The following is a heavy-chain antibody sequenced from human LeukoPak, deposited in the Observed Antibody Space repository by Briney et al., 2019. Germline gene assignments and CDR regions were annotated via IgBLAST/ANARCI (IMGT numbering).Heavy chain of an antibody. CDR2: IFGSGGSA. J-gene: IGHJ4*02. Sequence: PGGSLRLSCAASGFTFSSYAMYWVRQAPGKGLEWVSGIFGSGGSAHYADSVKGRVTISRDNSKNTVYLQMDSLRVEDTAIYYCAKTTAGYSSGRYPAWPIDYWGQGTLVTVSS. V-gene: IGHV3-23*01. CDR3: AKTTAGYSSGRYPAWPIDY. CDR1: GFTFSSYA. D-gene: IGHD2-15*01.